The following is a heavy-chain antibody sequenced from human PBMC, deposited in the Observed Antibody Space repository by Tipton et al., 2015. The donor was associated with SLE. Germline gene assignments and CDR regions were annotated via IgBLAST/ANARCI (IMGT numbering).Heavy chain of an antibody. D-gene: IGHD1-26*01. J-gene: IGHJ4*02. Sequence: TLSLTCTVSGGSISSSSYYWGWIRQHPGKGLEWIGYIYYSGSTYYNPSLKSRVTISVDTSKNQFSLKLSSVTAADTAVYYCASFTSGSYSFDYWGQGTLVTVPS. CDR2: IYYSGST. V-gene: IGHV4-31*03. CDR1: GGSISSSSYY. CDR3: ASFTSGSYSFDY.